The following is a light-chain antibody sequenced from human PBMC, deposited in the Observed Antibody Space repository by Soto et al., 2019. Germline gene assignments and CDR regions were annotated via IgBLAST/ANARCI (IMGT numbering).Light chain of an antibody. CDR3: QVWDSSSDHPVV. J-gene: IGLJ2*01. V-gene: IGLV3-21*04. CDR2: YDS. CDR1: NIGSKS. Sequence: SHEPTQPPSVSVAPGKTARITCGGNNIGSKSVHWYQQKPGQAPVLVIYYDSDRPSGIPERFSGSNSGNTATLTISRVEAGDEADYYCQVWDSSSDHPVVFGGGTQLTVL.